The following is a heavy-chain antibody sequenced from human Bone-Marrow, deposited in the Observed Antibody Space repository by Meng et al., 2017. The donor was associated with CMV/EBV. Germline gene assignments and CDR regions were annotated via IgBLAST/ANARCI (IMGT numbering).Heavy chain of an antibody. Sequence: GESLKISCAVSGFTSSSAWMSWVRQAPGKGLEWVGRIKSMSNGGTTNYAAPVKGRFTISRDDSKNTLYLQMNSLTVEDTAVYYCTAGYSRGDYYFDYWGQGTLVTVSS. D-gene: IGHD2-21*01. V-gene: IGHV3-15*01. CDR2: IKSMSNGGTT. CDR1: GFTSSSAW. J-gene: IGHJ4*02. CDR3: TAGYSRGDYYFDY.